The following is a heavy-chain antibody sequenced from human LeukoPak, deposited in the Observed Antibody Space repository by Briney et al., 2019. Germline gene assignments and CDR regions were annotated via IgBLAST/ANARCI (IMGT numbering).Heavy chain of an antibody. CDR2: IYHSGST. CDR1: GYSISSGYY. CDR3: ARPAATEDAFDI. Sequence: SETLSLTCAVSGYSISSGYYWGWIRQLPGKGLEWIGSIYHSGSTYYNPSLKSRVTISVDTSKNQFSLKLSSVTAADTAVYYCARPAATEDAFDIWGQGTMVTVSS. D-gene: IGHD2-2*01. V-gene: IGHV4-38-2*01. J-gene: IGHJ3*02.